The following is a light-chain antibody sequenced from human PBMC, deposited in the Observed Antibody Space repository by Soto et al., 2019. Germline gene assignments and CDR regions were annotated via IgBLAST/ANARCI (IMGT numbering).Light chain of an antibody. CDR3: SSYTSASTPLV. V-gene: IGLV2-14*01. Sequence: QSLLTQPASVSGSPGQSITISCTGTGSDVGGYDYVSWYQQHPGKAPKVMIYDVSNRPSGVSNRFSGSKSGNTASLTISGLQAEDEADYYCSSYTSASTPLVFGGGTKLTVL. CDR2: DVS. CDR1: GSDVGGYDY. J-gene: IGLJ2*01.